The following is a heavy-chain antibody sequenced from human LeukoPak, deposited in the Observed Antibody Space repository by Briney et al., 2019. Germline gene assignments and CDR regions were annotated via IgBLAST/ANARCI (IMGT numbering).Heavy chain of an antibody. CDR3: AKDKDTPATAQPQRGYFES. CDR1: GFPFSGSG. V-gene: IGHV3-33*06. CDR2: IWYDGSNQ. Sequence: PGSSLRLSCAASGFPFSGSGMHWVRQAPGKGLEWEAIIWYDGSNQYYADSAKGRFTISRDNSKNTVDLQMNSLRAEDTAVYFCAKDKDTPATAQPQRGYFESWGQGTLVTVSS. J-gene: IGHJ4*02. D-gene: IGHD2-21*02.